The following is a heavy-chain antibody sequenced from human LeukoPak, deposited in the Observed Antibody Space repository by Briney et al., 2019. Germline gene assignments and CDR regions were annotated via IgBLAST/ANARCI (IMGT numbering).Heavy chain of an antibody. Sequence: ASVKVSCKASGYTFTSYYMHWVRQAPGQGLEWMGIINPSSGSTTYAQKFQGGVTMTSDMSTSTVYMELSSLRSEDTAVYYCARAYDYISWFDRWGQGTLVTVSS. CDR2: INPSSGST. D-gene: IGHD4-11*01. J-gene: IGHJ5*02. CDR1: GYTFTSYY. CDR3: ARAYDYISWFDR. V-gene: IGHV1-46*01.